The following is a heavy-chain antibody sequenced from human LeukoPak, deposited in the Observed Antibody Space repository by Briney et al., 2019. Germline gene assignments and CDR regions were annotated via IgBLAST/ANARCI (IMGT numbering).Heavy chain of an antibody. CDR1: GFTFGDYA. CDR2: IRSKAYGGTT. Sequence: GGSLRLSCTASGFTFGDYAMSWVRQAPGKGLEWGGFIRSKAYGGTTEYAASVKGRFTISRDDSKSIAYLQMNSLKTEDTAVYYCTLSITMVRGVPDFDYWGQGTLVTVSS. V-gene: IGHV3-49*04. J-gene: IGHJ4*02. D-gene: IGHD3-10*01. CDR3: TLSITMVRGVPDFDY.